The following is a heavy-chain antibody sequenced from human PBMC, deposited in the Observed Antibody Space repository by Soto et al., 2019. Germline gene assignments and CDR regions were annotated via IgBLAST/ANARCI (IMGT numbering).Heavy chain of an antibody. Sequence: PSETLSLTCTVSGGSISSSSYYWGWIRQPPGKGLECIGSIYYSGSTYYNPSLKSRVTISVDTSKNQFSLKLSSVTAADTAVYYCARYCSRTSCPLGMLYYYGMDVWGQGTTVTVS. CDR3: ARYCSRTSCPLGMLYYYGMDV. J-gene: IGHJ6*02. CDR2: IYYSGST. D-gene: IGHD2-2*01. V-gene: IGHV4-39*01. CDR1: GGSISSSSYY.